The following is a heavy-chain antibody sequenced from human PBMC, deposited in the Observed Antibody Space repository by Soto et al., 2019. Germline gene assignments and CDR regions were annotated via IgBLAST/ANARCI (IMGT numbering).Heavy chain of an antibody. J-gene: IGHJ4*02. Sequence: QVHLVQAGAEVKKPGSSVKVSCKASGGSFSNYIFAWVRQAPGQGREWMGGTIPMCATAQYAQKLQGRVTITADASTRKVYLDLTSLTSDDTAVYYCARGLFGQQWLVGFDTWGQGTLVTVSS. V-gene: IGHV1-69*01. D-gene: IGHD6-19*01. CDR2: TIPMCATA. CDR1: GGSFSNYI. CDR3: ARGLFGQQWLVGFDT.